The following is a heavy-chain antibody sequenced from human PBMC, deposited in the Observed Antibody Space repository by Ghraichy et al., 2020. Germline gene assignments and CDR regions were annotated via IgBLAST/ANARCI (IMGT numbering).Heavy chain of an antibody. J-gene: IGHJ6*02. CDR1: GFTFSSYS. CDR3: ARDLDTAWGGYGMDV. Sequence: LSLTCAASGFTFSSYSMNWLRQAPGKGLEWVSSISSSSSYIYYADSVKGRFTISRDNAKNSLYLQMNSLRAEDTAVYYCARDLDTAWGGYGMDVWGQGTTVTVSS. D-gene: IGHD5-18*01. CDR2: ISSSSSYI. V-gene: IGHV3-21*01.